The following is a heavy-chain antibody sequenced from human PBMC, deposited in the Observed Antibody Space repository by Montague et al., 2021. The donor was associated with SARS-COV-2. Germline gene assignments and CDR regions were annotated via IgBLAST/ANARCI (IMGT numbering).Heavy chain of an antibody. D-gene: IGHD6-25*01. J-gene: IGHJ5*02. V-gene: IGHV4-59*11. Sequence: SETLSLTCTVSGGSIGSHYWSWIRLPPGKGLEWVGHIYYAGITKXKSXLKSRVTISVDTSKNQLSLKLDSVTAADTAVYYCARGSGSASATWFDPRGQGTLVTVSS. CDR2: IYYAGIT. CDR3: ARGSGSASATWFDP. CDR1: GGSIGSHY.